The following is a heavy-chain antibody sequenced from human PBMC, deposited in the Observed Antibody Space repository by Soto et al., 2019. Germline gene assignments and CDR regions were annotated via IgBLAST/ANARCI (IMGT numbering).Heavy chain of an antibody. CDR3: AREAV. Sequence: EVQLVESGGGLVQPGGSLRLSCAASEFTFSGYWMSWVRQAPGKGLEWVANIKQDGSEQFYVDSVKGRFTISRDNPKNSLYLQMNSLRAEDTAVYFCAREAVWGQGTTFTVSS. V-gene: IGHV3-7*05. CDR2: IKQDGSEQ. J-gene: IGHJ6*02. CDR1: EFTFSGYW.